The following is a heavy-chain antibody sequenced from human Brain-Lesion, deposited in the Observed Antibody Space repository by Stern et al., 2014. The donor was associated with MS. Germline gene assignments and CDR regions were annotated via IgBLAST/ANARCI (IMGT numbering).Heavy chain of an antibody. V-gene: IGHV3-11*01. D-gene: IGHD2-2*01. CDR2: ISTTASNI. Sequence: QVQLVQSGGTLVKPGGSLRLSCAASGFIFSDYYMNWIRQAPGQGLECVSYISTTASNIYYADSVKGRFTISRDNTKNSLFLLMSSLRAEDTAVYYCAISSSRYYFDSWGLGTLVTVSS. CDR3: AISSSRYYFDS. CDR1: GFIFSDYY. J-gene: IGHJ4*02.